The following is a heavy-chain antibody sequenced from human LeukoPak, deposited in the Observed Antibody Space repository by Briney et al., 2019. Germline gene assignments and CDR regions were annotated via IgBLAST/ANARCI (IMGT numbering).Heavy chain of an antibody. CDR2: INYSGRT. CDR1: GGSIRTYY. CDR3: ARLVDYDNSGDPDIFDI. V-gene: IGHV4-59*01. Sequence: SETPSLTCTVSGGSIRTYYWSWIRQPPGKGLEWMASINYSGRTKYNPSVQRRVTISLDTSKNLISLQLISMTAADTAAYYCARLVDYDNSGDPDIFDIWGQGTTVIVSS. J-gene: IGHJ3*02. D-gene: IGHD3-22*01.